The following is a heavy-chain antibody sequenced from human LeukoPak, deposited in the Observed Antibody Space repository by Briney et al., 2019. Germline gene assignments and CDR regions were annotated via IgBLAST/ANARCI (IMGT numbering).Heavy chain of an antibody. CDR2: IKGDGSDK. CDR1: GFTFSSSW. J-gene: IGHJ4*02. V-gene: IGHV3-7*01. CDR3: ARDLGSSWYYYFDY. D-gene: IGHD6-13*01. Sequence: PGGSLRLSCAASGFTFSSSWMTWVRQAPGKGLEWLANIKGDGSDKNYVDSVKGRFTISRDNAKNSLYPQMNSLRAEDTAVYYCARDLGSSWYYYFDYWGQGTLVTVSS.